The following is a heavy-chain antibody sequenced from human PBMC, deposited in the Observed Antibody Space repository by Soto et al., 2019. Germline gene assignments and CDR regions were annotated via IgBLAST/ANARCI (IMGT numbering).Heavy chain of an antibody. CDR3: VRRAITATTRWGAFDV. J-gene: IGHJ3*01. V-gene: IGHV3-23*01. CDR1: GFTFSSFV. D-gene: IGHD1-20*01. CDR2: ISPGADVS. Sequence: EVQLLESGGGLVQPGGSLRLSCAASGFTFSSFVMNWVRQAPGKGLEWVSTISPGADVSHYTDSVKGRFTISRDNSRRTLHLQMDSLRVEDAAVYFCVRRAITATTRWGAFDVWVQGTGVTVSS.